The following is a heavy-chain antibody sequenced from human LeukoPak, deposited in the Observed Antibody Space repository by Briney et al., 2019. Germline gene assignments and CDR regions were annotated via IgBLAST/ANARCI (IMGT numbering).Heavy chain of an antibody. D-gene: IGHD2-2*01. J-gene: IGHJ4*02. Sequence: SQPLSLTCTVSGGSISSGSYYWSWIRQPAGKGLEWIGRIYTSGSTNYNPSLKSRVTISVDTSKNQFSLKLSSVTAADTAVYYCATHYCSTTSCYPGEYYWVQGTLVTVSS. CDR3: ATHYCSTTSCYPGEYY. V-gene: IGHV4-61*02. CDR1: GGSISSGSYY. CDR2: IYTSGST.